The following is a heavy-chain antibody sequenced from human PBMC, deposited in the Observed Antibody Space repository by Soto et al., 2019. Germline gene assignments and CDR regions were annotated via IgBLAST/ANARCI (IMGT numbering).Heavy chain of an antibody. CDR2: INGGNGDT. J-gene: IGHJ4*02. V-gene: IGHV1-3*01. D-gene: IGHD5-18*01. Sequence: ASVKVSCKASGYTFAHYPVHWVRQAPGQRLEWLGWINGGNGDTGYSHKFQGRVTFTRDTSTSTVYMELSSLRSEDTAVYYCARSPLSYGYVEGDYWGQGTLVTVSS. CDR3: ARSPLSYGYVEGDY. CDR1: GYTFAHYP.